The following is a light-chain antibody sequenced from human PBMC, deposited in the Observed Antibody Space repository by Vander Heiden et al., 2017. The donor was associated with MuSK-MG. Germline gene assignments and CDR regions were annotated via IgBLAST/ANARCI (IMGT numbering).Light chain of an antibody. J-gene: IGKJ3*01. CDR1: QSLLHSNGYSY. V-gene: IGKV2-28*01. Sequence: DIVMTQSPLSLPVTPGEPASTPCRSSQSLLHSNGYSYLDWYLQKPGQSPQLLIYLGSNRASGVPDRFSGSGSGTDFTLKISRVEAEDVGVYYCSQELQTPPTFGHGTKVDIK. CDR2: LGS. CDR3: SQELQTPPT.